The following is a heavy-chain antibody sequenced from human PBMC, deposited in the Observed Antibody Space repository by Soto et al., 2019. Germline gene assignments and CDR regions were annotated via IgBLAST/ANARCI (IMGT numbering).Heavy chain of an antibody. CDR2: IFHSGNA. CDR1: GASIRNVY. V-gene: IGHV4-59*01. Sequence: PXETLSLTCPVSGASIRNVYWSWIRQAPGKGLEWIGFIFHSGNAKYNPSLKSRVTISVDTSKNQLSLSLDSVTAADTAVYFCARAHAPTLPFDSWGQGTLVTVYS. CDR3: ARAHAPTLPFDS. D-gene: IGHD2-15*01. J-gene: IGHJ4*01.